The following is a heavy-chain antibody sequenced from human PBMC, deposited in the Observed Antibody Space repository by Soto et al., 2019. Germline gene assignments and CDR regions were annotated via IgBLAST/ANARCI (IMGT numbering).Heavy chain of an antibody. CDR2: IYYSGST. D-gene: IGHD3-9*01. CDR1: GGSVSSGSYY. J-gene: IGHJ6*02. Sequence: SETLSLTCTVSGGSVSSGSYYWSWIRQPPGKGLEWIGYIYYSGSTNYNPSLKSRVIISVDTSKNQFSLKLSSVTAADTAVYYCARDRDYDILTGPPRLDVWGQGTTVTVSS. CDR3: ARDRDYDILTGPPRLDV. V-gene: IGHV4-61*01.